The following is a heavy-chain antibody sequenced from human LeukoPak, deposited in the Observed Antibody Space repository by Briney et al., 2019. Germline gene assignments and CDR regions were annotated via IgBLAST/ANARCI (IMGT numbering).Heavy chain of an antibody. CDR2: FFQSEKS. CDR1: GHSTTRGYY. Sequence: SETLSLTCGISGHSTTRGYYWAWFRQSPGKGQEWIATFFQSEKSFYNASLKSRVIMSLDTSKSQFSLNLTSVTAADTAVYYCARVLPVPYLLDSWGQGTHVTVSS. CDR3: ARVLPVPYLLDS. V-gene: IGHV4-38-2*01. J-gene: IGHJ4*02. D-gene: IGHD2/OR15-2a*01.